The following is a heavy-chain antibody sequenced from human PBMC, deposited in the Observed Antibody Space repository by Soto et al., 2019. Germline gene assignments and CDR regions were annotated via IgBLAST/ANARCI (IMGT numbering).Heavy chain of an antibody. CDR2: IYYSGST. D-gene: IGHD6-6*01. V-gene: IGHV4-31*03. Sequence: TLSLTCTVSGGSISSGGYYWSWIRQHPGKGLEWIGYIYYSGSTYYNPSLKSRVTISVDTSKNQFSLKLSSVTAADTAVYYCARAIAGDSSSASFDYWGQGTLVTVSS. CDR3: ARAIAGDSSSASFDY. J-gene: IGHJ4*02. CDR1: GGSISSGGYY.